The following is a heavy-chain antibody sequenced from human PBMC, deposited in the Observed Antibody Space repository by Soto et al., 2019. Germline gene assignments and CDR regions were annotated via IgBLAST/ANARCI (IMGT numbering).Heavy chain of an antibody. D-gene: IGHD3-3*01. V-gene: IGHV4-39*01. CDR2: IYYSGST. Sequence: QLQLQESGPGLVKPSETLSLTCTVSGGSISSSSYYWGWIRQPPGKGLEWIGSIYYSGSTYYNPSLKSRVTICVDTSKNQFSLKLSSVTAADTAVYYCASTRSGYSYNWFDPWGQGTLVTVSS. CDR1: GGSISSSSYY. CDR3: ASTRSGYSYNWFDP. J-gene: IGHJ5*02.